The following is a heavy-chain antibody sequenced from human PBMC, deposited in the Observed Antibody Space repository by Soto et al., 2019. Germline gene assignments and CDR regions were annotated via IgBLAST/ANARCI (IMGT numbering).Heavy chain of an antibody. CDR3: ARDRSTYGGGGTGEVKENWFDP. J-gene: IGHJ5*02. D-gene: IGHD2-8*01. V-gene: IGHV4-59*01. CDR1: GGSISRYY. Sequence: SETLSLTCSVSGGSISRYYWSWIRQPPGKGLEWIGYAYYSGDTGYNPSLQSRVTMAVDTSKNQVSLKLTSVTAADTAVYYCARDRSTYGGGGTGEVKENWFDPWGQGALVTVS. CDR2: AYYSGDT.